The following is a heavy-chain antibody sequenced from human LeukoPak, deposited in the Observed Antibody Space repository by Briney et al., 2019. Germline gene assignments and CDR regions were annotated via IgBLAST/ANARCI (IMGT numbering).Heavy chain of an antibody. J-gene: IGHJ4*02. Sequence: HPGGSLTLSCAASGFIVSSNYVSWVRQAPGKGLEWVSVIHSGGRTYYADSVEGRFTISRDNSKNTVHLQMNSLRAEDTAMYYCARGGTGTQDFDSWGQGTLVTVSS. D-gene: IGHD1-1*01. CDR3: ARGGTGTQDFDS. CDR1: GFIVSSNY. CDR2: IHSGGRT. V-gene: IGHV3-53*01.